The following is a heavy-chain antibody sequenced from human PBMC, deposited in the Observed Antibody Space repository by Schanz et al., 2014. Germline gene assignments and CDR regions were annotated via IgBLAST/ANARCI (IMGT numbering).Heavy chain of an antibody. CDR1: GFTFSNYW. CDR3: GRGHYDLDV. J-gene: IGHJ6*02. CDR2: IKHDGSEK. Sequence: EVQLVESGGGLVQPGGSLRLSCAASGFTFSNYWMSWVRQAPGKGLEWVAYIKHDGSEKYHVDSMKGRFTISRDNAKGCVSPTTTNTAIYDTAVYYSGRGHYDLDVWGPGTWGTVSS. D-gene: IGHD3-16*01. V-gene: IGHV3-7*01.